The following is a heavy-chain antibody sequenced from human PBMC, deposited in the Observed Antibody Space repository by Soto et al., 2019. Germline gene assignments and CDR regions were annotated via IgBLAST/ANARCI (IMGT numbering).Heavy chain of an antibody. J-gene: IGHJ5*02. D-gene: IGHD2-8*01. CDR3: AREIGGCTNGVCYENWFDP. Sequence: ASVKVSCKASGYTFTSYGISWVRQAPGQGLEWMGWISAYNGNTNYAQKLQGRVTMTTETSTSTAYMELRSLRSDDTAVYYCAREIGGCTNGVCYENWFDPWGQGTLVTVSS. V-gene: IGHV1-18*01. CDR2: ISAYNGNT. CDR1: GYTFTSYG.